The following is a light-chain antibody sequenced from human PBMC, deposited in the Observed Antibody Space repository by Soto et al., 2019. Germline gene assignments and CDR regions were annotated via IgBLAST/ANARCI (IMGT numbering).Light chain of an antibody. CDR1: QTISSW. V-gene: IGKV1-12*01. CDR3: QQAATFPLT. CDR2: GIS. J-gene: IGKJ5*01. Sequence: DIQMTQSPCTLSGSVGDRVTITCRASQTISSWLAWYQQKRGKAPKLLIYGISTLQGGVPSRFSGSESGADFTLTISSVQPEDSATYYCQQAATFPLTFGGGTRLEI.